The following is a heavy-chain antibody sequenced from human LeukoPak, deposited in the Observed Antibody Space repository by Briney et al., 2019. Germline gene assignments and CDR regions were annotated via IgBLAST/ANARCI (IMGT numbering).Heavy chain of an antibody. V-gene: IGHV3-9*01. CDR3: AKGSGIAVAVYFDY. CDR2: ISWHSGSI. Sequence: PGRSLRLSCAASGFTFDDYAMHWVRQAPGKGLGWVSGISWHSGSIGYADSVKGRFTISRDNAKNSLYLQMNSLRAEDTALYYCAKGSGIAVAVYFDYWGQGTLVTVSS. CDR1: GFTFDDYA. D-gene: IGHD6-19*01. J-gene: IGHJ4*02.